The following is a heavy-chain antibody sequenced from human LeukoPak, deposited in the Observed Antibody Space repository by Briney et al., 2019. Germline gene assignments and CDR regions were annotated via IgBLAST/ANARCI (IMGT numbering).Heavy chain of an antibody. CDR1: GGSISSYY. J-gene: IGHJ3*02. CDR3: ARALETGSVAFDI. Sequence: PSETLSLTCTVSGGSISSYYWSWIRQPPGKGLEWIGYIYYSGSTNYNPSLKSRVTISVDTSKNQFSLKLSPVTAADTAVYYCARALETGSVAFDIWGQGTMVTVSS. V-gene: IGHV4-59*01. CDR2: IYYSGST. D-gene: IGHD3-10*01.